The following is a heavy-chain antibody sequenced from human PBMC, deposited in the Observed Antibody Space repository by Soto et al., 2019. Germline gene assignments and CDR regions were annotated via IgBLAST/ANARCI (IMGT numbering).Heavy chain of an antibody. CDR1: GFTFNNYA. J-gene: IGHJ4*02. Sequence: GGSLRLSXAASGFTFNNYAMSWVRQAPGKGLEWVSAISSSGYSTYYADSVKGRFTISRDNSKNTVYLQMNNLRAEDTAVYYCAKGSVVVAAKFDSWGQGTLVTVSS. V-gene: IGHV3-23*01. CDR3: AKGSVVVAAKFDS. CDR2: ISSSGYST. D-gene: IGHD2-21*02.